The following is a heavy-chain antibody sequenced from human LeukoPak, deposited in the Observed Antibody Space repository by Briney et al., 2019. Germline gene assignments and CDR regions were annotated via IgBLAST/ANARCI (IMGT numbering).Heavy chain of an antibody. Sequence: GGSLRLPCAASGFTFSSYAMSWVRQAPGKGLEWVSAISSSGGSTYYADSVKGRFTISRDNSKNTLYLQMNSLRAEDTAVYYCAKNSGRLSGLMTTVTTFAFDIWGQGTMVTVSS. CDR2: ISSSGGST. J-gene: IGHJ3*02. D-gene: IGHD4-17*01. CDR1: GFTFSSYA. V-gene: IGHV3-23*01. CDR3: AKNSGRLSGLMTTVTTFAFDI.